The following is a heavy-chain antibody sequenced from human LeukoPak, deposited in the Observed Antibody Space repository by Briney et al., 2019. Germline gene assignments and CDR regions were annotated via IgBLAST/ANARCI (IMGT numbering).Heavy chain of an antibody. Sequence: EASVKVSCKASGYTFTSYYMRWVRQAPGQGLEWMGIINPSGGSTSYAQKFQGRVTMTRDTSTSTVYMELSSLRSEDTAVYYCARTPYYDFWSGDFDYWGQGTLVTVSS. CDR1: GYTFTSYY. V-gene: IGHV1-46*03. CDR2: INPSGGST. J-gene: IGHJ4*02. CDR3: ARTPYYDFWSGDFDY. D-gene: IGHD3-3*01.